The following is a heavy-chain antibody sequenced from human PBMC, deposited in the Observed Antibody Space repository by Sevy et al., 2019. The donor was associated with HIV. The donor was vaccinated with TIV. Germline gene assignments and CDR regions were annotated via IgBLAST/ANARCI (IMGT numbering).Heavy chain of an antibody. CDR1: GFTFSDYY. J-gene: IGHJ6*03. Sequence: GGSLRLSCAASGFTFSDYYMSWIRQAPGKGLEWVSYISSSGSTIYYADSVKGRFTISRDNAKNSLYLQMNSLRAEDTAVYYCAREETEWELAYYYYMDVWGKGTTVTVSS. CDR3: AREETEWELAYYYYMDV. CDR2: ISSSGSTI. D-gene: IGHD1-26*01. V-gene: IGHV3-11*01.